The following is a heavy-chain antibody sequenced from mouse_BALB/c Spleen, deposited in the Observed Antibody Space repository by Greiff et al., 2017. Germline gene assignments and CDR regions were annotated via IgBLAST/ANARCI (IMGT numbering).Heavy chain of an antibody. D-gene: IGHD6-5*01. CDR3: ARNPLYYYAMDY. CDR2: IWSGGST. Sequence: VKLMESGPGLVQPSQSLSITCTVSGFSLTSYGVHWVRQSPGKGLEWLGVIWSGGSTDYNAAFISRLSISKDNSKSQVFFKMNSLQANDTAIYYCARNPLYYYAMDYWGQGTSVTVSS. J-gene: IGHJ4*01. V-gene: IGHV2-2*02. CDR1: GFSLTSYG.